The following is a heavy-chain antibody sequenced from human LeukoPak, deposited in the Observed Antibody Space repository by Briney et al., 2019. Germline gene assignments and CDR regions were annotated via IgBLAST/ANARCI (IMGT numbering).Heavy chain of an antibody. D-gene: IGHD1-26*01. CDR1: GYTFTGYY. Sequence: ASVKVSCKASGYTFTGYYMHWVRQAPGQGLEWMGWINPNTGDPNYAQNFQGRVTMTRDTSISTSYMELNGLKSDDTALYYCAGDGRIVGATMGAFNIWGQGTMVTVSS. CDR3: AGDGRIVGATMGAFNI. J-gene: IGHJ3*02. V-gene: IGHV1-2*02. CDR2: INPNTGDP.